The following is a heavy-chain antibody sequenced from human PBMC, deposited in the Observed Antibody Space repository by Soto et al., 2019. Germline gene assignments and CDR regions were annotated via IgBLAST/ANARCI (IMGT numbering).Heavy chain of an antibody. D-gene: IGHD3-10*01. CDR2: IYHSGST. CDR1: GYSISSGYY. Sequence: SETLSLTCAVSGYSISSGYYWGWIRQPPGKGLEWIGSIYHSGSTHYNPSFKSRVIISVDTSKNQFSLKLSSVTAADTAVYYCARWSYYYGSGREGYFFDYWGQGTLVTVSS. V-gene: IGHV4-38-2*01. J-gene: IGHJ4*02. CDR3: ARWSYYYGSGREGYFFDY.